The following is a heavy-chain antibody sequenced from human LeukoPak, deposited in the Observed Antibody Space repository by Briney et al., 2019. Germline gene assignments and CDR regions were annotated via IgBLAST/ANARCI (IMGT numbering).Heavy chain of an antibody. CDR2: INHTGST. D-gene: IGHD1-26*01. Sequence: SETLSLTCAVYGGSFSGYFWSWIRQPPGKGLEWIGEINHTGSTNYKPSLKSRVTISVDTSKNQFSLKLSSVTAADTAVYYCARQGAGGRAFDIWGQGTMVTVSS. J-gene: IGHJ3*02. V-gene: IGHV4-34*01. CDR1: GGSFSGYF. CDR3: ARQGAGGRAFDI.